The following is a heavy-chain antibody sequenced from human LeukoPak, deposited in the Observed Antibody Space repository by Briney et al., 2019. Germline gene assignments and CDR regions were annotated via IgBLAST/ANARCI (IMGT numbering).Heavy chain of an antibody. CDR3: ARAPPYYDILTGYHDAFDI. D-gene: IGHD3-9*01. V-gene: IGHV1-69*13. CDR2: IIPIFGTA. Sequence: GASVKVSCKASGGTFSSYAISWVRQAPGQGLEWMGGIIPIFGTANYAQKFQGRVTITADESTSTAYMELSSLRSEDTAVYYCARAPPYYDILTGYHDAFDIWGQGTVVTVSS. CDR1: GGTFSSYA. J-gene: IGHJ3*02.